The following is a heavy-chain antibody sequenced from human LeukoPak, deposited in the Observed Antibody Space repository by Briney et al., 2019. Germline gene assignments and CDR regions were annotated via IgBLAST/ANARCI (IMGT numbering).Heavy chain of an antibody. CDR1: GGSISSGVYF. D-gene: IGHD5-12*01. V-gene: IGHV4-30-2*01. J-gene: IGHJ6*02. CDR3: ARAGGYTGYDYRSGAGEYYYYGMDV. Sequence: SETLSLTCSVSGGSISSGVYFWRWIRQPPGRGLEWIGYIYHSGSTYYNPSLNSRVTISADRSKNQFSLKLSSVTAADTAAYYCARAGGYTGYDYRSGAGEYYYYGMDVWGQGTTVTVSS. CDR2: IYHSGST.